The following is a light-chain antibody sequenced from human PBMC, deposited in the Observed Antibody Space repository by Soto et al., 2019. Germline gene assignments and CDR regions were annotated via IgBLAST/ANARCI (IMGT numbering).Light chain of an antibody. V-gene: IGKV3-15*01. CDR1: ETISSD. Sequence: ILMTQSPATLSVSLGERVTLSCGASETISSDLAWYQHRPGQAPRLLIYGASTRAPGVPARFSGSGSGTDFTLAISNLQPEDFGLYYCQHYHNFPRTFGQGTKLEIK. CDR2: GAS. CDR3: QHYHNFPRT. J-gene: IGKJ2*01.